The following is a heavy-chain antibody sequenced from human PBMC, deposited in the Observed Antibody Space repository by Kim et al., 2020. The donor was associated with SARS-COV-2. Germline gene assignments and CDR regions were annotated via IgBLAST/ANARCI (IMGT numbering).Heavy chain of an antibody. D-gene: IGHD5-18*01. Sequence: SETLSLTCAVYGGSFSGYYWSWIRQPPGKGLEWIGEINHSGSTNYNPSLKSRVTISVDTSKNQFSLKLSSVTAADTAVYYCARGHSLGIVLWHAGLGRGGIGCCWFDPWGQGTLVTVSS. CDR2: INHSGST. CDR3: ARGHSLGIVLWHAGLGRGGIGCCWFDP. V-gene: IGHV4-34*01. CDR1: GGSFSGYY. J-gene: IGHJ5*02.